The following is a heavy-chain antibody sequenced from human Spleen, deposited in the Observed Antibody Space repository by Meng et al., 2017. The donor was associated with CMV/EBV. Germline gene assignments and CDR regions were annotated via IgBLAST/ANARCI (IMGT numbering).Heavy chain of an antibody. CDR3: ARNTLSYYGMDV. J-gene: IGHJ6*02. CDR1: GFTFRNYW. CDR2: IHGDGSDT. Sequence: GGSLRLSCAGSGFTFRNYWMYWVRQTPGKGLVWVSRIHGDGSDTNYADSVKGRFTISRDNAKNSLYLQLNSLRADDTAVYYCARNTLSYYGMDVWGQGTTVTVSS. V-gene: IGHV3-74*01. D-gene: IGHD1/OR15-1a*01.